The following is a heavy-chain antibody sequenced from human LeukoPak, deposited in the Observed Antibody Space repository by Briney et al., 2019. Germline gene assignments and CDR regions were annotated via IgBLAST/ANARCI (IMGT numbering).Heavy chain of an antibody. V-gene: IGHV4-4*09. CDR2: IYTSGST. J-gene: IGHJ2*01. CDR3: ARRTYYYDSSGPKHWYFDL. CDR1: GGSISSYY. Sequence: PSETLSLTCTVSGGSISSYYWSWIRQPPGKGLEWIGYIYTSGSTNYNPSLKSRVTISVDTSKNQFSLKLSSVTAADTAVYYCARRTYYYDSSGPKHWYFDLWGRGTLVTVSS. D-gene: IGHD3-22*01.